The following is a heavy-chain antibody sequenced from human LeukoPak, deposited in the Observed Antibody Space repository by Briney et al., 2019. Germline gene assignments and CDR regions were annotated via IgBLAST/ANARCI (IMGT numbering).Heavy chain of an antibody. Sequence: GASVKVSCKASGGTYSSYAISWVRQAPGQGLEWVGRIIPILGIANYAQKFQGRVTITADKSTSTAYMELSSLRSEDTAVYYCARDLPDYGDEGGYFDYWGQGTLVTVSS. V-gene: IGHV1-69*04. J-gene: IGHJ4*02. CDR3: ARDLPDYGDEGGYFDY. D-gene: IGHD4-17*01. CDR1: GGTYSSYA. CDR2: IIPILGIA.